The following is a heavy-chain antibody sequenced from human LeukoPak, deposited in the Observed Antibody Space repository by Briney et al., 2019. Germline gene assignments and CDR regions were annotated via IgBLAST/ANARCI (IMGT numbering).Heavy chain of an antibody. D-gene: IGHD3-10*01. Sequence: GGSLRLSCAASGFTFDDYAMHWVRHAPGKGLEWVSGISWYSGSIVYADSVKGRFTISRDNAKNSLYLQMNSLRAEDTALYYCAKDYLSITMVRGVIIGYYYYGMDVWGQGTTVTVSS. V-gene: IGHV3-9*01. CDR2: ISWYSGSI. J-gene: IGHJ6*02. CDR3: AKDYLSITMVRGVIIGYYYYGMDV. CDR1: GFTFDDYA.